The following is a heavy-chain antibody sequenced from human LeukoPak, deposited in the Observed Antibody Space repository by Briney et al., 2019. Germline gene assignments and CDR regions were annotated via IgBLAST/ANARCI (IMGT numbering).Heavy chain of an antibody. D-gene: IGHD6-19*01. CDR2: ISAYNGNT. V-gene: IGHV1-18*01. CDR1: GYTFTSYG. CDR3: ARDFLSKQWLVRSDY. Sequence: GASVTVSCKSSGYTFTSYGISWVRQAPGQGLEWMGWISAYNGNTNYAQKLQGRVTMTTDTSTSTAYMELRSLRSDDTAVYYCARDFLSKQWLVRSDYWGQGTLVTVSS. J-gene: IGHJ4*02.